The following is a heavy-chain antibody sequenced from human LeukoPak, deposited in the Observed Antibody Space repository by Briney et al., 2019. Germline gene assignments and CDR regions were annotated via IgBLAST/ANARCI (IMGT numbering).Heavy chain of an antibody. D-gene: IGHD3-10*01. CDR2: ISSSSSNI. CDR1: GFTFSSYS. CDR3: AREGADYYGSGSYYDY. Sequence: GGSLRLSCAASGFTFSSYSMNWVRQAPGKGLEWVPYISSSSSNIYYADSVKGRFTISRDNSKNTLYLQMNSLRAEDTAVYYCAREGADYYGSGSYYDYWGQGTLVTVSS. J-gene: IGHJ4*02. V-gene: IGHV3-21*04.